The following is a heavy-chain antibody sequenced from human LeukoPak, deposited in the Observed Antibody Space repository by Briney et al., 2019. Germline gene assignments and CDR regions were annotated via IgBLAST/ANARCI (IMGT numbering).Heavy chain of an antibody. CDR1: GYTFTGYY. CDR3: ARDRGDYGDPRTFDY. CDR2: INPNSGGT. D-gene: IGHD4-17*01. Sequence: ASVKVSCKASGYTFTGYYMHWVRQAPGQGLEWMGWINPNSGGTNYAQKFQGRVTMTRDTSISTAYVELSRLRSDDTAVYYCARDRGDYGDPRTFDYWGQGTLVTVSS. V-gene: IGHV1-2*02. J-gene: IGHJ4*02.